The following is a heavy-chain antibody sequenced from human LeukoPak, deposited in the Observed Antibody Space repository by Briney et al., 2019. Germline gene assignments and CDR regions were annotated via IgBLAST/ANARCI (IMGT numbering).Heavy chain of an antibody. CDR1: GGTFSSYA. J-gene: IGHJ5*02. CDR2: IIPIFGTA. Sequence: GASVKVSCKASGGTFSSYAISWVRQAPGQGLEWMGRIIPIFGTANYAQKFQGRVTITTDESTSTAYMELSSLRSEDTAVYYCARGDDMVRGKDNWFDPRGEGTLATVSS. V-gene: IGHV1-69*05. D-gene: IGHD3-10*01. CDR3: ARGDDMVRGKDNWFDP.